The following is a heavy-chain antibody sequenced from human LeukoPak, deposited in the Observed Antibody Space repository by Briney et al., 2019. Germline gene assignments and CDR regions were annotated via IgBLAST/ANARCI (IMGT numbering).Heavy chain of an antibody. V-gene: IGHV4-61*02. J-gene: IGHJ4*02. CDR3: AGTYDFWSGSLEF. CDR1: GGSISSSSYY. CDR2: IYTSGST. D-gene: IGHD3-3*01. Sequence: SETLSLTCTVSGGSISSSSYYWGWIRQPAGKGLEWIGRIYTSGSTNYNPSLKSRVTISLDTSKNQFSLNLTSVTTADTAVYYCAGTYDFWSGSLEFWGQGTLVTVSS.